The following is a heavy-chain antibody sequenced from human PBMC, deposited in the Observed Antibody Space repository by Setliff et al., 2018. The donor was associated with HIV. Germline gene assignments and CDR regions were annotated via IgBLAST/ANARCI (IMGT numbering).Heavy chain of an antibody. Sequence: HPGGSLRLSCAASRFTFSSYAIHWVRRGPGKGLEWVSGTKWDSGFIEYAHSVRDLFTISRDNARSSLFLQMNSLRAEDTALYYCVKGYDVLTGDPDSWGQGTLVTVSS. CDR2: TKWDSGFI. CDR1: RFTFSSYA. D-gene: IGHD3-9*01. V-gene: IGHV3-9*01. J-gene: IGHJ4*02. CDR3: VKGYDVLTGDPDS.